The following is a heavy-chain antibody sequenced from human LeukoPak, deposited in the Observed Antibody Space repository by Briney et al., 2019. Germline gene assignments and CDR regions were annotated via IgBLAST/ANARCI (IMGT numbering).Heavy chain of an antibody. CDR1: VGSFSGYH. Sequence: SETLSLTSAVYVGSFSGYHSNWIPPPPGKGLEWIGEVSHSGSTNYNPYLKSRVTISVDTSKNQFSLKLSSMTAADTAVYFCARGQGAARYFDLWGRGTLVTVSS. CDR3: ARGQGAARYFDL. CDR2: VSHSGST. J-gene: IGHJ2*01. D-gene: IGHD3-16*01. V-gene: IGHV4-34*01.